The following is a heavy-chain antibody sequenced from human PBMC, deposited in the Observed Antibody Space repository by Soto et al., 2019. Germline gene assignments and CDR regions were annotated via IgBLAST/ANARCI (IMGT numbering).Heavy chain of an antibody. CDR3: AKVGFSGSSTYYYYYGMDV. CDR1: GFTFSSYA. J-gene: IGHJ6*02. V-gene: IGHV3-30*18. D-gene: IGHD1-26*01. Sequence: PGGSLRLSCAASGFTFSSYAMSWVRQTPGKGLEWVAALSYNGSTTYYADSVKGQFTISRDNSKNTLYLQMNSLRAEDTAVYYCAKVGFSGSSTYYYYYGMDVWGQGTTVTVSS. CDR2: LSYNGSTT.